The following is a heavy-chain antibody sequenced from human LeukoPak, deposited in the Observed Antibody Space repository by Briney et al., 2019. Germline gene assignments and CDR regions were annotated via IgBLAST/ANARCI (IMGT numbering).Heavy chain of an antibody. CDR1: GYIFTSYV. J-gene: IGHJ5*02. CDR3: ARDGSYSPRCWFDP. Sequence: ASVKVSCKASGYIFTSYVLHWVRQAPGQGLEWMGWINTNTGNPTYAQGFTGRFVFSLDTSVSTAYLQISSLKAEDTAVYYCARDGSYSPRCWFDPWGQGTLVTVSS. CDR2: INTNTGNP. V-gene: IGHV7-4-1*02. D-gene: IGHD1-26*01.